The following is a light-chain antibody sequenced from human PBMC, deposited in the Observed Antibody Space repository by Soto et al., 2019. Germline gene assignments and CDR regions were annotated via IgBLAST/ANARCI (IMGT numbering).Light chain of an antibody. V-gene: IGLV2-14*01. CDR2: NVS. J-gene: IGLJ2*01. CDR3: SSYTSSSNLVV. CDR1: SSDVGGYNY. Sequence: QSALTQPASVSGSPGQSITISCTGTSSDVGGYNYVSWYQQHPGKAPKLMIFNVSNRPSGVSNRFSGSKSGNTASLTIPGLQAEDETDYYCSSYTSSSNLVVFGGGTKLTVL.